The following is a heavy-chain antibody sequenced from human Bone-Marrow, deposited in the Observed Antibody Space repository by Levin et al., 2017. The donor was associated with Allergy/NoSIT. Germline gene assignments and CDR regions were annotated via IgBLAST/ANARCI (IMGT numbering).Heavy chain of an antibody. CDR3: ASGPLTMVRGIILS. J-gene: IGHJ5*02. CDR1: SGSITNYY. CDR2: IYYNGDT. D-gene: IGHD3-10*01. Sequence: GSLRLSCTVSSGSITNYYWSWIRQPPGKRLEWIGFIYYNGDTNYNPSLQSRVSMSIDTSEKQFSLRLRSVTAADTAMSYCASGPLTMVRGIILSWGQETQVTVSS. V-gene: IGHV4-59*01.